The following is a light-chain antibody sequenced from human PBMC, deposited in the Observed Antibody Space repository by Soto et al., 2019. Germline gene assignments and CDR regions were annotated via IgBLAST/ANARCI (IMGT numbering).Light chain of an antibody. V-gene: IGKV1-5*03. J-gene: IGKJ2*01. CDR3: QQNNSYPYT. CDR2: KAS. Sequence: DIQMTQAPSTLSASVGDRVTITCRASQSINNWLAWYQQKPGKAPKLLLYKASTLQSGVPSRFSGSGSGTEFTLTSRTLQPDDFATYYCQQNNSYPYTFGQGTKLEIK. CDR1: QSINNW.